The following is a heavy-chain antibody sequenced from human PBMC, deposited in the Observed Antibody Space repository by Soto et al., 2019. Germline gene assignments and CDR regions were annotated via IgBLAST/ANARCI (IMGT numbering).Heavy chain of an antibody. V-gene: IGHV1-8*01. CDR3: ASALRDQLLSDY. CDR2: MNPDSANT. Sequence: QVQLVQSGAEVKQPGASVKVSCRASGYTFTNYDISWVRQASGQGLEWRGWMNPDSANTGYAQKFQGRVTMTRDTSINHANMDLNTPTSPDTAVYYCASALRDQLLSDYWGQGTLITVSS. D-gene: IGHD1-26*01. CDR1: GYTFTNYD. J-gene: IGHJ4*02.